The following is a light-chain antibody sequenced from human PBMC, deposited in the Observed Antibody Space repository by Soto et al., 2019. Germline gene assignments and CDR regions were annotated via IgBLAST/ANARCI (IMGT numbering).Light chain of an antibody. Sequence: EIVMAQSPGTLSVSSGERVTLSCRASQSVGNNLAWHQQKPGQAPRLLIYGASTRATGFPARFSGSGSGTEFTLTISSLHSEDFAVYYCQQYNGWPITFGQGTRLEIK. V-gene: IGKV3-15*01. CDR3: QQYNGWPIT. CDR2: GAS. J-gene: IGKJ5*01. CDR1: QSVGNN.